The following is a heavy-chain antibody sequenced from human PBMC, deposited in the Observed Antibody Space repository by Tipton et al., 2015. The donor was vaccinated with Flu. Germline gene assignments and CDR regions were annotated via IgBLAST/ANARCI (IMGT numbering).Heavy chain of an antibody. CDR1: GDSIGSPYF. CDR2: VHQTGSP. V-gene: IGHV4-38-2*01. J-gene: IGHJ5*02. CDR3: ARREYSNYVSEPKSWSDP. D-gene: IGHD6-6*01. Sequence: TLSLTCSVSGDSIGSPYFWGWIRQPPGKGLEWIGNVHQTGSPYYNPSLRSRVTIGVDRAKNQFSLRLTSVTAADTAVYYCARREYSNYVSEPKSWSDPWGQGTLVTVSS.